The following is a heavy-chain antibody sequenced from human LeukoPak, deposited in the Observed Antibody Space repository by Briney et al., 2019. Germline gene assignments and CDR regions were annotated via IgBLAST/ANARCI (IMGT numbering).Heavy chain of an antibody. Sequence: ASVKVSCKASGYTFTGYYIHWVRQAPGQGLEWMGWINPKSGGTNYAQKFQGRVTMTRDTSISTAYMELSRLRSDDTAVYFCARVIGFGELSLGHWGQGTLVTASS. J-gene: IGHJ4*02. CDR3: ARVIGFGELSLGH. V-gene: IGHV1-2*02. CDR2: INPKSGGT. D-gene: IGHD3-10*01. CDR1: GYTFTGYY.